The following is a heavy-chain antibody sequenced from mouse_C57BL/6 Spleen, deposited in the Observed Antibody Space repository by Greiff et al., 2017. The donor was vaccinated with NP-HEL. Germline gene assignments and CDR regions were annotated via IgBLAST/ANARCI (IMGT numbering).Heavy chain of an antibody. Sequence: QVHVKQSGAELVRPGTSVKVSCKASGYAFTNYLIEWVKQRPGQGLEWIGVINPGSGGTNYNEKFKGKATLTADKSSSTAYMQLSSLTSEDSAVYFCALNYDRDYYAMDYWGQGTSVTVSS. CDR2: INPGSGGT. D-gene: IGHD2-4*01. CDR3: ALNYDRDYYAMDY. V-gene: IGHV1-54*01. CDR1: GYAFTNYL. J-gene: IGHJ4*01.